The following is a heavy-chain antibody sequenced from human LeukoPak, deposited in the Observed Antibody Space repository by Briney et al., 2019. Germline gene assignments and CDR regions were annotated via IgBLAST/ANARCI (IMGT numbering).Heavy chain of an antibody. CDR1: GGSISSSSYY. CDR2: IYYSGST. J-gene: IGHJ4*02. V-gene: IGHV4-39*01. Sequence: SVTLSLTCTVSGGSISSSSYYWGWIRQPPGKGLEWIGSIYYSGSTYYNPSLKSRVTISVDTSKNQFSLKLSSVTAADTAVYYCARHVGGYTRYYFDYWGQGTLVTVSS. D-gene: IGHD3-22*01. CDR3: ARHVGGYTRYYFDY.